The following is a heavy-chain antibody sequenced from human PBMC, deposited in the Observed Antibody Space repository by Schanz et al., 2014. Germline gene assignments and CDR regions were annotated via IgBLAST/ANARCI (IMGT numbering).Heavy chain of an antibody. V-gene: IGHV3-33*01. D-gene: IGHD5-12*01. CDR1: GFTFSSYG. CDR2: VCYDGSKK. J-gene: IGHJ3*01. CDR3: ARDGGRDGYNLAFDV. Sequence: QAQLVESGGGVVQPGRSLRLSCAASGFTFSSYGMHWVRQVPGKGLEWVAVVCYDGSKKYYADSVKGRFIISRDSSKNTLFLQMNSLRAEDTAVYFCARDGGRDGYNLAFDVWGQGTLVTVSS.